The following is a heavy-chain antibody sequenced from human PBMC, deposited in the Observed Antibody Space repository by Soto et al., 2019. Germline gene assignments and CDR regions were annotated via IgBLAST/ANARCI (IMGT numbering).Heavy chain of an antibody. CDR3: ARDGQQAVRRMDV. CDR1: GFTFSSYG. CDR2: IWYDGSNK. D-gene: IGHD3-10*01. J-gene: IGHJ6*02. Sequence: GGSLRLSCAASGFTFSSYGMHWVRQAPGKGLEWVAVIWYDGSNKYYADSVKGRFTISRDNSKNTLYLQMNSLRAEDTAVYYCARDGQQAVRRMDVWGQGTTVTVSS. V-gene: IGHV3-33*01.